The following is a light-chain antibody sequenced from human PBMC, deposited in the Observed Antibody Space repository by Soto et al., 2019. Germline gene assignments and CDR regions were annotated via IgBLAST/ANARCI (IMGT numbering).Light chain of an antibody. CDR2: DAS. CDR3: QHRQN. CDR1: QSVSRD. V-gene: IGKV3-11*01. J-gene: IGKJ3*01. Sequence: DIVLTQSPATLSLSPGERATLSCRASQSVSRDFACYQQNPGKAPTLLIYDASNRATVIAARFSGSGSGTDFTLTINSLQPEDFDVYHGQHRQNFGPGNNVDFQ.